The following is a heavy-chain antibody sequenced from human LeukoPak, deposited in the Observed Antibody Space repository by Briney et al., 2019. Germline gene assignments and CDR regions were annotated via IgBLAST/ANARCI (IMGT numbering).Heavy chain of an antibody. CDR2: INPSGGST. V-gene: IGHV1-46*01. CDR3: GGAGGTAAASYGRGFYFDY. D-gene: IGHD6-13*01. J-gene: IGHJ4*02. CDR1: VYSFTNYF. Sequence: ASVKVSYKPSVYSFTNYFMHWVRQAPGQGLEWMGIINPSGGSTSYAQKFQGRVTMTRDTSTGTVYMELSSLRSEDTAAYYLGGAGGTAAASYGRGFYFDYWGQGTLVTVSS.